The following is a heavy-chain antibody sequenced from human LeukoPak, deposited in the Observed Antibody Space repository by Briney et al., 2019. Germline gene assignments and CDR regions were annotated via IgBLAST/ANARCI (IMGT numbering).Heavy chain of an antibody. CDR1: GFTFSSYA. V-gene: IGHV3-23*01. J-gene: IGHJ2*01. D-gene: IGHD6-19*01. Sequence: GGSLRPSCAASGFTFSSYAMSWVRQAPGKGLEWVSAISGSGGSTYYADSVKGRFTISRDNSKNTLYLQMNSLRAEYTAVNYCAKARSRAVAGWYFDIWGRGTLVTVSS. CDR2: ISGSGGST. CDR3: AKARSRAVAGWYFDI.